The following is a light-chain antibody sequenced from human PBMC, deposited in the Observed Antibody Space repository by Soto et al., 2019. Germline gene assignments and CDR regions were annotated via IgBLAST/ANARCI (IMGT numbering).Light chain of an antibody. CDR2: DAT. J-gene: IGKJ2*01. V-gene: IGKV1-5*01. CDR1: QSITRW. Sequence: DIQMTQSPSTLSASVGDRVTITCRADQSITRWLAWFQQKPGKAPSLLIYDATILQPGVPSRFSGSGSGTEFTLTISSLQPDDFATYYCQQYNGYSHSFGQGTKVDIK. CDR3: QQYNGYSHS.